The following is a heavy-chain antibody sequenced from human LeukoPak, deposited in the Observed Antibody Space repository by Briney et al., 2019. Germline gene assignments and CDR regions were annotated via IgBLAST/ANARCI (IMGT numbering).Heavy chain of an antibody. J-gene: IGHJ5*02. CDR1: GGSISSYY. CDR2: VYDTGAT. Sequence: SETLFLTCTVSGGSISSYYWSWIRQPPGKRLEWIGYVYDTGATNYNPSLKSRFTISIDTSKNQFSLYLSSVTAADMAVYYCARLPLIATTRGGFDPWGQGTLVTVSS. V-gene: IGHV4-59*08. CDR3: ARLPLIATTRGGFDP. D-gene: IGHD1/OR15-1a*01.